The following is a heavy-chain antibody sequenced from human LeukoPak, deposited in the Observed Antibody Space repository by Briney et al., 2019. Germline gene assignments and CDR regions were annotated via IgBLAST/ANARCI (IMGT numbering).Heavy chain of an antibody. Sequence: GGSLRLSCAASGFTFSSYVMHWVRQAPGKGLEWVAVIWYDGSNKYYADSVKGRFTISRDNSKNTLYLQMNSLRAEDTAVYYCAREGCSSTSCYFDYYYGMDVWGQGTTVTVSS. CDR3: AREGCSSTSCYFDYYYGMDV. CDR2: IWYDGSNK. CDR1: GFTFSSYV. D-gene: IGHD2-2*01. V-gene: IGHV3-33*01. J-gene: IGHJ6*02.